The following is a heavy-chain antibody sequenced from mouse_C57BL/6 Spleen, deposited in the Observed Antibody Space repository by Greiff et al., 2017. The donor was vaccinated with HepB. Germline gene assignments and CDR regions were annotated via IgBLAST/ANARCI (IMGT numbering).Heavy chain of an antibody. V-gene: IGHV14-1*01. D-gene: IGHD1-1*01. CDR1: GFNIKDYF. Sequence: VQLKQSGAELVRPGASVKLSCTASGFNIKDYFMHWVKQRPEQGLEWIGRIDPEDGDTEYAPKFQGKATMTADTSSNTAYLQLSSLTSEDTTVYYCTTLGYYGSSLDYWGQGTTLTVSS. CDR2: IDPEDGDT. CDR3: TTLGYYGSSLDY. J-gene: IGHJ2*01.